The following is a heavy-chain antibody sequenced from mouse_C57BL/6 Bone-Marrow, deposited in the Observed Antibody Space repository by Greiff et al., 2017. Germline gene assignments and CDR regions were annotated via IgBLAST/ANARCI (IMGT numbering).Heavy chain of an antibody. V-gene: IGHV1-74*01. J-gene: IGHJ4*01. CDR1: GYTFTSYW. D-gene: IGHD2-4*01. CDR2: IHPSDSDT. CDR3: AIRSYYDYGRLLMHC. Sequence: VQLQQPGAELVKPGASVKVSCKASGYTFTSYWMHWVKQRPGQGLEWIGRIHPSDSDTNYNQKFKGKATLTVDQSSSTAYRQRRSLTSEDSAVYYCAIRSYYDYGRLLMHCWGPGTSVTVSS.